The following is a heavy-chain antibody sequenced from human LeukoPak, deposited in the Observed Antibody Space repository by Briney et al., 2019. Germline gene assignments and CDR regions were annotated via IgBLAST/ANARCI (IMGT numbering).Heavy chain of an antibody. CDR1: GYTFSSHD. V-gene: IGHV1-8*01. CDR3: ARDQDPHDYSNSFDY. J-gene: IGHJ4*02. Sequence: ASVKVSCKASGYTFSSHDINWVRQVPGHGLEWMGWMNPNSGNTGSAQKFQGRVAMTRDTSIGTAYLELSSLSSDDTAVYYCARDQDPHDYSNSFDYWGQGTLVTVSS. CDR2: MNPNSGNT. D-gene: IGHD4-11*01.